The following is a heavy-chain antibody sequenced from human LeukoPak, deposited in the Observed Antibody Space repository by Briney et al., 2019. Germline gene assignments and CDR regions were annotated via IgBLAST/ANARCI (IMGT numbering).Heavy chain of an antibody. D-gene: IGHD2-2*02. V-gene: IGHV4-59*04. J-gene: IGHJ3*02. CDR1: GDSIIGYY. CDR3: AITPGNIVVVPAAIGEDAFDI. Sequence: PSETLSLTCTVSGDSIIGYYWSWIRQPPGKGLEWIGYIYYSGSTYYNPSLKSRVTISVDTSKNQFSLKLSSVTAADTAVYYCAITPGNIVVVPAAIGEDAFDIWDQGTMVTVSS. CDR2: IYYSGST.